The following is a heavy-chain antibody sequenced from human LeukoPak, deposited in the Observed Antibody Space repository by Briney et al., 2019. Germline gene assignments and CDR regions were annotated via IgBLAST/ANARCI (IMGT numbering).Heavy chain of an antibody. CDR2: ISSSSSYI. V-gene: IGHV3-21*01. CDR1: GFTFSSYS. Sequence: GGSLRLSCAASGFTFSSYSMNWVRQAPGKGLEWVSSISSSSSYIYYADSVKGRFTISRDNAKNSLYLQMNSLRAEDTAVYYCARVESGYSGYEAPDYWGQGTQVTVSS. J-gene: IGHJ4*02. D-gene: IGHD5-12*01. CDR3: ARVESGYSGYEAPDY.